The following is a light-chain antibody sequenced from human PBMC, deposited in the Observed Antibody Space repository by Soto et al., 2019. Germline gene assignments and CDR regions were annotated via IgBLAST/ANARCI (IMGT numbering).Light chain of an antibody. Sequence: QSVLTQPASVSGSPGQSITISCTGTSSEVCGFNYFSWYQQHPGKVPKVMIYDVSYRPLGVSIRFSGSKSGNTASLIISGLQAEDEADYYCCSYTSTDSPVVFGSGTKVTVL. J-gene: IGLJ1*01. CDR1: SSEVCGFNY. V-gene: IGLV2-14*01. CDR3: CSYTSTDSPVV. CDR2: DVS.